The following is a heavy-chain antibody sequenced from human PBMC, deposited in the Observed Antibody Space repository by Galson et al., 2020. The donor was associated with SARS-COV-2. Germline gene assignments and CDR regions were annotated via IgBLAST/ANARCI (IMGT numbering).Heavy chain of an antibody. V-gene: IGHV3-53*04. J-gene: IGHJ6*03. CDR1: GFTVSSNY. D-gene: IGHD1-7*01. Sequence: GGSLRLSCAASGFTVSSNYMSWVRQAPGKGLEWVSVIYSGGSTYYADSVKGRFTISRHNSKNTLYLQMNSLRAEDTAVYYCARVWNYVPYYMDVWGKGTTVTVSS. CDR2: IYSGGST. CDR3: ARVWNYVPYYMDV.